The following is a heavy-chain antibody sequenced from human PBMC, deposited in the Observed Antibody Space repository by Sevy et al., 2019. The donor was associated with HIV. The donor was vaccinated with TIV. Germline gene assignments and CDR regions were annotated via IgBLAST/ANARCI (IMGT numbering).Heavy chain of an antibody. D-gene: IGHD2-15*01. J-gene: IGHJ6*02. V-gene: IGHV3-48*01. Sequence: GGSLRLSCAASDFTFSSYNMNWVRQAPGKGLECISFISSGGHTIYYADSVKGRFTISRDSAKNSVYLQMNSLRVEDTAVYYCARDGGYSDYGMDVWGQWTTVTVSS. CDR1: DFTFSSYN. CDR3: ARDGGYSDYGMDV. CDR2: ISSGGHTI.